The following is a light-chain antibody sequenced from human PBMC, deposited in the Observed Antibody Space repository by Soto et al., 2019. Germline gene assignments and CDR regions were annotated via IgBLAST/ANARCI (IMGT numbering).Light chain of an antibody. V-gene: IGLV1-51*01. CDR1: SSNIGGNS. Sequence: QSLLTQPPSVSAAPGQKVTISCSGSSSNIGGNSVSWYQQLPGTAPKLLIYDDNKRPSGIPDRFSGSKSGTSATLGITGFQTGDEADYYCASWDSSLSAYVFGTGTKVTVL. J-gene: IGLJ1*01. CDR2: DDN. CDR3: ASWDSSLSAYV.